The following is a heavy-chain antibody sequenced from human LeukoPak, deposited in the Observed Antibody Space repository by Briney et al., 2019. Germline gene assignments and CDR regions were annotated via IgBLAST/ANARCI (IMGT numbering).Heavy chain of an antibody. CDR3: ARVVTAAGLDL. CDR1: GFIFSNAW. J-gene: IGHJ5*02. D-gene: IGHD6-25*01. V-gene: IGHV4-4*02. CDR2: IHYDGRT. Sequence: GSLRLSCAASGFIFSNAWMTWVRQAPGKGLEWIGNIHYDGRTASNPSLKSRVTMSLDTSTNQFSLKVNSVTATDTALYYCARVVTAAGLDLWGQGILVTVSS.